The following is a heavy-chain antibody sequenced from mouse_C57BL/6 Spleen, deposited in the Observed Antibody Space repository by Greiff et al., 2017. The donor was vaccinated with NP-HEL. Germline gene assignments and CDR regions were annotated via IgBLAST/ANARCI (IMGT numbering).Heavy chain of an antibody. CDR3: ARGYNFDY. Sequence: VKLVESGAELARPGASVKMSCRASGYTFSGYTVHWVKQRPGQGLEWIGYINPSSGYTKYNQRFKDKATLTADKSSSTVSMQLTSLTSEDSEVYYCARGYNFDYWGQGTTLTVSS. CDR1: GYTFSGYT. D-gene: IGHD2-2*01. V-gene: IGHV1-4*01. J-gene: IGHJ2*01. CDR2: INPSSGYT.